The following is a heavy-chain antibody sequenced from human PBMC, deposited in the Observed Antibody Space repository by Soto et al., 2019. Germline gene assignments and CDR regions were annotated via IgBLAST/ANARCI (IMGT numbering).Heavy chain of an antibody. Sequence: EVQLVESGGGLVQPGGSLRLSCAASGFIFSGYWMHWVRQAPGKGLVWVSRINSDGSSTSYADSVKGRFTISRDNAKNTLYLQINSLRAEDTAVYYCARTYSSGWYWGWFDPWGQGTLVTVSS. CDR3: ARTYSSGWYWGWFDP. J-gene: IGHJ5*02. V-gene: IGHV3-74*01. CDR2: INSDGSST. CDR1: GFIFSGYW. D-gene: IGHD6-19*01.